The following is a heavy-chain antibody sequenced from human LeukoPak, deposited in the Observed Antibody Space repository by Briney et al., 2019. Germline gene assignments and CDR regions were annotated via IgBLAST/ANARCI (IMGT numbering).Heavy chain of an antibody. Sequence: PGGSLRLSCAASGFTFSSYGMHWVRQAPGKGLEWVAFIRYDGSNKYYADSVKGRFTISRDNAKNSLYLQMNSLRAEDTAVYYCASLPRRYFDWQRFYYYYYYMDVWGKGTTVTVSS. J-gene: IGHJ6*03. V-gene: IGHV3-30*02. CDR2: IRYDGSNK. CDR3: ASLPRRYFDWQRFYYYYYYMDV. CDR1: GFTFSSYG. D-gene: IGHD3-9*01.